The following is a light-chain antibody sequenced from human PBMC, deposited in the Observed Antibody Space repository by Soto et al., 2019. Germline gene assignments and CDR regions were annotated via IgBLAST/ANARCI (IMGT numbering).Light chain of an antibody. CDR3: QQYGRATLT. J-gene: IGKJ1*01. CDR1: QSVPSR. V-gene: IGKV3-20*01. Sequence: EIVLTQSPATLSSSPGESVTLPCRASQSVPSRIAWYQQKPGQAPSPLIYWASTRATGGPDRFSGTGSGTDHTLTSSRLEPEDFAVYSCQQYGRATLTFGQGTKVEIK. CDR2: WAS.